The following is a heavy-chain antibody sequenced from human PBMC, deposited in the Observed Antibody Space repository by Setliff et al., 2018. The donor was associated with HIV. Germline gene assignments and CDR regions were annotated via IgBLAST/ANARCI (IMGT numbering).Heavy chain of an antibody. CDR3: ARDPSYCGGDCYGDY. J-gene: IGHJ4*02. V-gene: IGHV4-38-2*02. CDR2: IYHDGTT. Sequence: SETLSLTCTVSGFSITRSYYWGWMRQPPGKGLEWIGSIYHDGTTHYNPSLKSRVTLSVDTSKNQFSLNLSSVTAADTAVYYCARDPSYCGGDCYGDYWGQGALVTVSS. D-gene: IGHD2-21*02. CDR1: GFSITRSYY.